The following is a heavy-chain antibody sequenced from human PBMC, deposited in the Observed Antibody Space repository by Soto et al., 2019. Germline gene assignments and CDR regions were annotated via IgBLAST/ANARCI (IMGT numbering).Heavy chain of an antibody. CDR1: GFTFSTYW. Sequence: EVQLVESGGGLVQPGGSLRLSCAASGFTFSTYWMSWVRQAPGKGLEWVANIKTDESEKYYVDSVRGRFTTSRDKARNFFYLQMNSLTGEDTAVYYCTREGYPFALDVWGLGTSVTVSS. CDR2: IKTDESEK. J-gene: IGHJ6*02. D-gene: IGHD5-12*01. V-gene: IGHV3-7*03. CDR3: TREGYPFALDV.